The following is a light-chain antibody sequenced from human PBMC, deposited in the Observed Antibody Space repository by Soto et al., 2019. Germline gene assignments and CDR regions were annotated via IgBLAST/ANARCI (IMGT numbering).Light chain of an antibody. CDR3: SSYTTDSPYV. Sequence: QSVLTQPASVSGSPGQSITNTCTGTSSDVGGYNDVSLYQQQPGKAPELIIYDVSNRPAGVSKPFSGSKSGNTASLTISGLQAEDEADYYCSSYTTDSPYVFGTGTKVTVL. J-gene: IGLJ1*01. V-gene: IGLV2-14*01. CDR2: DVS. CDR1: SSDVGGYND.